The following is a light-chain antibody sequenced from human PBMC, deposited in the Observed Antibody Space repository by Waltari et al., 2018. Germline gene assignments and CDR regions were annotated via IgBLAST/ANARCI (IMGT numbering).Light chain of an antibody. CDR2: AAS. CDR1: QSLSSD. CDR3: QQYDTWPPT. Sequence: EIVMTQSPDTLSVSPGERATLSCRASQSLSSDLAWYQQRPGQAPRLLMSAASTRASGIPARFSGSGSGTEFTLTISSMQSEDFAVYYCQQYDTWPPTFGQGTKVEV. J-gene: IGKJ1*01. V-gene: IGKV3-15*01.